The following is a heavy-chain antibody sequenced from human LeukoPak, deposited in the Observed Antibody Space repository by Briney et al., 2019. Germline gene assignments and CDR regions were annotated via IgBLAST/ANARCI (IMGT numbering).Heavy chain of an antibody. CDR3: ARGSGSTTVTPFDI. V-gene: IGHV4-61*01. CDR2: ISYSGST. D-gene: IGHD4-17*01. CDR1: GGSVSSGSDY. Sequence: TSETLSLTCTVSGGSVSSGSDYWSWIRQPPGKGLEWIGHISYSGSTNYNPSLKSRVTISLDTSKNQLSLKLSSVTAADTAVYYCARGSGSTTVTPFDIWGQGTMVTVSS. J-gene: IGHJ3*02.